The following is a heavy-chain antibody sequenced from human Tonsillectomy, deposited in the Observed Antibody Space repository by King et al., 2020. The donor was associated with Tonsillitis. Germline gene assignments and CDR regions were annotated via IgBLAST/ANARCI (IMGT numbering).Heavy chain of an antibody. CDR2: ITSSGNTI. Sequence: VQLVESGGGLVKPGGSLRLSCAASGFTFSDYYMSWVRQAPGKGLEWVSYITSSGNTIYYADSVKGRFTVSRDNAKNSLYLQMNGLRAEDTAGYYCGNHGVAAAANGGVYFQHWGQGTLVTVSS. CDR3: GNHGVAAAANGGVYFQH. D-gene: IGHD6-13*01. V-gene: IGHV3-11*01. J-gene: IGHJ1*01. CDR1: GFTFSDYY.